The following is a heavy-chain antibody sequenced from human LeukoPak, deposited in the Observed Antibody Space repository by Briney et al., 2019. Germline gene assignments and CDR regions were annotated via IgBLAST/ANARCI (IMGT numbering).Heavy chain of an antibody. CDR2: ITGSGGST. J-gene: IGHJ3*02. CDR3: TGGGWSTDAFDI. Sequence: GGSLRLSCAASGXTFSNYAMSWVRQAPGKGLEWVSGITGSGGSTYFADSVKGRFTISRDNSKNTLYLQMNSLRAEDTAVYYCTGGGWSTDAFDIWGQGTMVTVSS. V-gene: IGHV3-23*01. CDR1: GXTFSNYA. D-gene: IGHD6-19*01.